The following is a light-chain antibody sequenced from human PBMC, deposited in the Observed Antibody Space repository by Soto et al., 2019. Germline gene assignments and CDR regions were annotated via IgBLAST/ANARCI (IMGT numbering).Light chain of an antibody. CDR2: AAS. J-gene: IGKJ2*01. Sequence: DIQMTQSPSSLSASIGDRVTISCRASQGISYYLAWYQHKPGKVPKLLISAASTLQSGVPSRFSGSGSGTDFTLTISSLQPEDVATYYCQKYNNAPYTFGQGTKLEI. V-gene: IGKV1-27*01. CDR3: QKYNNAPYT. CDR1: QGISYY.